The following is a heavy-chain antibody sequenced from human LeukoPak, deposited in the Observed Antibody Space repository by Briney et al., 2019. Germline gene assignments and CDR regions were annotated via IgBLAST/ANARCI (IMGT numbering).Heavy chain of an antibody. V-gene: IGHV4-4*07. D-gene: IGHD2/OR15-2a*01. CDR3: ARDFYGDDGHHPFDY. CDR1: VGSIINDF. J-gene: IGHJ4*02. CDR2: IYASGST. Sequence: SETLSLICNVPVGSIINDFSYCLRQPAGKGLEWIGRIYASGSTNYNPSLKSRVTISLDQSKNHFSLNLKSVIAEDTAFYYCARDFYGDDGHHPFDYGGQGILVTVSS.